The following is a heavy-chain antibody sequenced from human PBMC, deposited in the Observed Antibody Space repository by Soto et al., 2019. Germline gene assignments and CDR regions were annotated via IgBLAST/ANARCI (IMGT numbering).Heavy chain of an antibody. J-gene: IGHJ6*02. CDR2: TYCMPKWYK. CDR3: ARDPDHQSFYGMDV. CDR1: GDSVSSYNAA. Sequence: SLTLSLLCAICGDSVSSYNAAWHWIRQSPSRGLERLARTYCMPKWYKDDAVSVKSRMTLNRDTSKNQFSLRLNSLTREDTAVYYYARDPDHQSFYGMDVWGQGTTVTVSS. V-gene: IGHV6-1*01.